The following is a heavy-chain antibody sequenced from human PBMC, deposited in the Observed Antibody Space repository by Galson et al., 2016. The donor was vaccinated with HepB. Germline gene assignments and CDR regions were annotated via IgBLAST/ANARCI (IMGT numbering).Heavy chain of an antibody. D-gene: IGHD3-16*01. CDR3: TILRGGNY. Sequence: SLRLSCAASGFTFTSFPMHWVRQAPGMGLEYVPGLSRDGYSADYADSVKGRFTVSRDVSKSTLYLQMNSLRPEDTALYYCTILRGGNYWGQGTQVTVAS. CDR1: GFTFTSFP. V-gene: IGHV3-64D*09. CDR2: LSRDGYSA. J-gene: IGHJ4*02.